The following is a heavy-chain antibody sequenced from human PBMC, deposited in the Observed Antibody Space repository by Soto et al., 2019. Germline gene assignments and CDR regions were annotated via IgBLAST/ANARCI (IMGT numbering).Heavy chain of an antibody. V-gene: IGHV1-18*01. J-gene: IGHJ6*03. Sequence: QVQLVQSGAEVKKPGASVKVSCKASGYTFTSYGISWVRQAPGQGLEWMGWISAYNGNTNYAQKLQGRVTMTTDTSTSTAYMELRSLRSDDTAVYYCVRARAEHYSNKLYYYYYMDVWGKGTTVTVSS. CDR2: ISAYNGNT. CDR1: GYTFTSYG. D-gene: IGHD6-13*01. CDR3: VRARAEHYSNKLYYYYYMDV.